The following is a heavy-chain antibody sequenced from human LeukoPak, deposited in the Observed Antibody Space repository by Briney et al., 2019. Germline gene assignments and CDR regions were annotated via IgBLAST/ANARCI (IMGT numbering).Heavy chain of an antibody. CDR3: ARDYSPSYGLDY. V-gene: IGHV3-30-3*01. J-gene: IGHJ4*02. Sequence: TGGSPRLSCAASGFTFSSYAMHWVRQAPGKGLEWVAVISYDGSNKYYADSVKGRFTISRDNSKNTLYLQMNSLRAEDTAVYYCARDYSPSYGLDYWGQGTLVTVSS. D-gene: IGHD5-18*01. CDR1: GFTFSSYA. CDR2: ISYDGSNK.